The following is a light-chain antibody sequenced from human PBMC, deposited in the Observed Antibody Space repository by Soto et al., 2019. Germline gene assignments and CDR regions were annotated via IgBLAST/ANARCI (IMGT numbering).Light chain of an antibody. J-gene: IGKJ3*01. CDR3: QQYKDWPPIT. CDR1: ESVGRS. Sequence: IVLTQSPATLSVSPGERATFSCRASESVGRSLAWYQHKPGQAPRLLIFDASITASGIPARFSGSGSGTQVTLPVSSVQSEDFAVYYCQQYKDWPPITFGPGTKVDIK. CDR2: DAS. V-gene: IGKV3-15*01.